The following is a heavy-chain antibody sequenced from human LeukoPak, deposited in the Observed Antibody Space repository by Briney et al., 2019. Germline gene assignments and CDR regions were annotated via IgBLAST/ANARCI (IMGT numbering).Heavy chain of an antibody. CDR1: GFTFSSYG. CDR2: ISSSGSTI. V-gene: IGHV3-48*04. CDR3: ARVSGGSYSDY. Sequence: PGGSLRLSCAASGFTFSSYGMHWVRQAPGEGLEWVSYISSSGSTIYYADSVKGRFTISRDNAKNSLYLQMNSLRAEDTAVYYCARVSGGSYSDYWGQGTLVTVSS. J-gene: IGHJ4*02. D-gene: IGHD1-1*01.